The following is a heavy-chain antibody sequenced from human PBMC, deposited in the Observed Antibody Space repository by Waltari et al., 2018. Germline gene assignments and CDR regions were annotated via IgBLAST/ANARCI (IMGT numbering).Heavy chain of an antibody. V-gene: IGHV3-74*01. J-gene: IGHJ2*01. CDR2: INSDGSTT. CDR1: GFTFSSYW. Sequence: EVQLVESGGGLVQPGGSLGLSCVTSGFTFSSYWMHWVRQVPGKGLVWVSRINSDGSTTSYADSVKGRFTISRDNAKNTLYLRMNSLRADDTSVYYCARAQLTMARNLDLWGRGTLVTVSS. D-gene: IGHD3-10*01. CDR3: ARAQLTMARNLDL.